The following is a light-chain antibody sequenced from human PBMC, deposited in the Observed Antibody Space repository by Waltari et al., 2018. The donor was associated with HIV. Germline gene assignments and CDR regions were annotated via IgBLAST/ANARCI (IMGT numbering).Light chain of an antibody. CDR1: RSILYSSDNRNY. Sequence: DIVMTQSPDSLPVSLGERATINCTSSRSILYSSDNRNYLAWYQQKPRQSPNLLISWASTRESGVPDRFSGSGSGTAFTLTITRLQAEDVAVYHCQQYFRIPPTFGGGTKVEIK. CDR3: QQYFRIPPT. CDR2: WAS. J-gene: IGKJ4*01. V-gene: IGKV4-1*01.